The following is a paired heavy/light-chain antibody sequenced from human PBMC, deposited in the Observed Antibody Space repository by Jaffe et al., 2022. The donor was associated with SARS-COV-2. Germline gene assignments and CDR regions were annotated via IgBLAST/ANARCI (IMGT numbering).Heavy chain of an antibody. J-gene: IGHJ3*01. Sequence: QVQLQESGPGLVKPSETLSLTCTVSGGSVSSGGYHWSWIRQPPGKGLEWIGYVDDTGSTNYNPSLKSRVSISVDTSKTQFSLKVISVTAADTAVYYCARDSRRQLFLRDAFDVWGQGTIVTVSS. CDR1: GGSVSSGGYH. V-gene: IGHV4-61*08. D-gene: IGHD1-1*01. CDR3: ARDSRRQLFLRDAFDV. CDR2: VDDTGST.
Light chain of an antibody. CDR1: QSVFYRSNNENY. CDR2: WAS. J-gene: IGKJ1*01. Sequence: DIVMTQSPDSLAVSLGERATINCKSSQSVFYRSNNENYLAWYQQKPGQPPKLLIYWASSRESGVPDRFSGSGSGTDFTLTISNLQAEDVAVYYCQQYYTTPWTFGQGTKVEMK. V-gene: IGKV4-1*01. CDR3: QQYYTTPWT.